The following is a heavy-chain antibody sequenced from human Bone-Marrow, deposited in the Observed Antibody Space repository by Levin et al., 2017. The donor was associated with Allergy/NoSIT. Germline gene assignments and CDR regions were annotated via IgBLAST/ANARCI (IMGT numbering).Heavy chain of an antibody. J-gene: IGHJ5*02. CDR3: AKAFMITFGGIISPLDP. D-gene: IGHD3-16*02. CDR2: VSGSGGST. CDR1: GFAFSSYA. Sequence: QPGGSLRLSCAASGFAFSSYAMTWVRQAPEKGLEWVATVSGSGGSTYYADSVKGRFTVSKDTPTNTGFLQMNSLRAEDTAIYYCAKAFMITFGGIISPLDPWGQGTLVTVSS. V-gene: IGHV3-23*01.